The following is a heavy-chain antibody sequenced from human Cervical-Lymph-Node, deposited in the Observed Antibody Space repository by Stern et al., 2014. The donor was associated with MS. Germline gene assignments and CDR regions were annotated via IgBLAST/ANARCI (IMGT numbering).Heavy chain of an antibody. J-gene: IGHJ6*02. CDR1: GGTFSSYA. D-gene: IGHD6-13*01. V-gene: IGHV1-69*01. CDR3: ARDEIAAAGTDYYGMDV. CDR2: IIPIFGTA. Sequence: VQLVQSGAEVKKPGSSVKVSCKASGGTFSSYAISWVRQAPGQGLEWMGGIIPIFGTANYAQKFQGRVTITADESTSTAYMELSSLRSEDTAVYYCARDEIAAAGTDYYGMDVWGQGTTVTVSS.